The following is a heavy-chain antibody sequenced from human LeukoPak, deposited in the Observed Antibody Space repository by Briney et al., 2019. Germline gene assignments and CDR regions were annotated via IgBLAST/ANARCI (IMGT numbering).Heavy chain of an antibody. CDR1: GFYLGNHG. CDR3: ARHRASLFEGYMDV. D-gene: IGHD1-14*01. CDR2: IYSDGVNK. V-gene: IGHV3-33*01. Sequence: GGSLRLSCAASGFYLGNHGMHWVRQAPGKGLEWVAIIYSDGVNKYCADSVKGRFTISRDTSKNTLFLEMESLTTEDTAVYYCARHRASLFEGYMDVCGKGATVSVSS. J-gene: IGHJ6*03.